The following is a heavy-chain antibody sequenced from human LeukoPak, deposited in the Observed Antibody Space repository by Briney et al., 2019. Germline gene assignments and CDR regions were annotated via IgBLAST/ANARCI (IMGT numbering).Heavy chain of an antibody. CDR3: AKARKYCSGGSCYYAIFDY. D-gene: IGHD2-15*01. Sequence: GGSLRLSCAASGFTFEDYAMHWVRQAPGKGLEWVSGISWNSGSIGYADSVKGRFTISRDNAKNSLYLQMNSLRAEDTALYYCAKARKYCSGGSCYYAIFDYWGQGTLVTVSS. CDR1: GFTFEDYA. J-gene: IGHJ4*02. CDR2: ISWNSGSI. V-gene: IGHV3-9*01.